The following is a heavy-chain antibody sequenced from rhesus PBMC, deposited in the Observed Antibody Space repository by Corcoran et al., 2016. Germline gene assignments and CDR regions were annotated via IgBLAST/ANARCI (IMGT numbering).Heavy chain of an antibody. CDR2: IYGSGGGT. D-gene: IGHD4-17*01. J-gene: IGHJ6*01. Sequence: QVQLQESGPGLVKPSETLSLTCAVSGGSISDDYHLSWIRHPPGKGLEGIGYIYGSGGGTNYNPSLKNRVTISIDTSKNQFSLKLSSVTAADTAVYYCARDRVTTYGLDSWGQGVVVTVSS. CDR3: ARDRVTTYGLDS. V-gene: IGHV4-106*01. CDR1: GGSISDDYH.